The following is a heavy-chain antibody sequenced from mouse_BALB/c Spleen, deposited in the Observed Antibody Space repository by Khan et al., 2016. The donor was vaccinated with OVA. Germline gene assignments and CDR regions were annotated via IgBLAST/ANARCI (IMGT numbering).Heavy chain of an antibody. J-gene: IGHJ3*01. CDR2: MIYSGNT. V-gene: IGHV3-8*02. CDR3: ARSTYRYAFAY. CDR1: GDSITSGY. D-gene: IGHD2-14*01. Sequence: EVQLQESGPSLVKPSQTLSLTCSVTGDSITSGYWSWTRKFPGNKLEYMGYMIYSGNTYYNPSLKSRISITRHTSKNQYYLQFNSVTTEDTATYYCARSTYRYAFAYWGQGTLVTVTA.